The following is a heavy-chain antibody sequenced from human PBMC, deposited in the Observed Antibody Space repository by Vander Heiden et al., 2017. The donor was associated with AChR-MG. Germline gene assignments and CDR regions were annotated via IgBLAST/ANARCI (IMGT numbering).Heavy chain of an antibody. CDR3: ARGEGGEYCGGDCSPRDY. Sequence: QVQLVQSGAEVKKPGSSVKVSCKASGGTFSSYAISWGRRAPGQGIEGSEGIIPIFGTANYAKKFQGRVTITADEATSTAYMELSSLRSEDTAVDYCARGEGGEYCGGDCSPRDYWGQGTLVTVSS. D-gene: IGHD2-21*02. CDR1: GGTFSSYA. V-gene: IGHV1-69*01. J-gene: IGHJ4*02. CDR2: IIPIFGTA.